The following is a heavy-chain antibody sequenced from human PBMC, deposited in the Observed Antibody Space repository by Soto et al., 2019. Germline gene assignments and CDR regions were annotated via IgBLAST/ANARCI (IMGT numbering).Heavy chain of an antibody. V-gene: IGHV4-59*01. CDR3: ARSGLTFAGVV. J-gene: IGHJ4*02. CDR2: IYYTGGT. Sequence: SETLSLTCTVSGGSISPYFWSWIRQPPGKGLEYIVFIYYTGGTNYNASLTSRVAISLDTSKNQISLKLNSVTAADTAVYYCARSGLTFAGVVGGQGTLVPVSS. D-gene: IGHD3-16*02. CDR1: GGSISPYF.